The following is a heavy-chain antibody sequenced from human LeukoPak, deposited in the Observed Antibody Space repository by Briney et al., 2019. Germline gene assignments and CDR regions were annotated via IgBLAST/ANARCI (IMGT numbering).Heavy chain of an antibody. V-gene: IGHV4-61*02. D-gene: IGHD3-9*01. CDR2: IYTSGGT. Sequence: SETLSLTCTVSGGSISSGSYYWSWIRQPAGKGLEWIGRIYTSGGTNYNPSLKSRVTISVDTSKNQFSLKLSSVTAADTAVYYCAGSYYDILTGYYRGAFDIWGQGTMVTVSS. CDR3: AGSYYDILTGYYRGAFDI. CDR1: GGSISSGSYY. J-gene: IGHJ3*02.